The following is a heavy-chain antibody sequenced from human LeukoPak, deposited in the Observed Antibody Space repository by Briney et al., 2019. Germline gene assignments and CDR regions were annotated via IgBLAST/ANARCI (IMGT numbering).Heavy chain of an antibody. V-gene: IGHV3-11*01. D-gene: IGHD1-14*01. Sequence: PGGSLRLSCAASGMRFSDFYMSWMRQAPGKGLEWISFISSNGNIIHYAGSAKGRFTISRDNAKNSLYLHMDSLRVEDTATYYCASGGRAYNFWGPGTAVTVSS. CDR3: ASGGRAYNF. J-gene: IGHJ4*02. CDR2: ISSNGNII. CDR1: GMRFSDFY.